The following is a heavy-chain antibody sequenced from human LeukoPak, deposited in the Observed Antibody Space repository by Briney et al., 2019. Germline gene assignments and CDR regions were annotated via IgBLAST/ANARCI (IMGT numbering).Heavy chain of an antibody. CDR2: TRNKGNSYST. CDR3: ARDGDYDLATSFDY. J-gene: IGHJ4*02. V-gene: IGHV3-72*01. CDR1: GFTFSDHY. Sequence: GGSLRLSCAASGFTFSDHYMDWVRQAPGKGLEWVGRTRNKGNSYSTQYAASVEGRFTISRDDSKNSLYLQMNSLRAEDTAVYYCARDGDYDLATSFDYWGQGTLVTVSS. D-gene: IGHD4-17*01.